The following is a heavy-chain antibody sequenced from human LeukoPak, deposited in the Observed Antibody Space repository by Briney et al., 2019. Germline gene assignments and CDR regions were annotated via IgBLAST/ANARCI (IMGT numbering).Heavy chain of an antibody. CDR1: GFTFSSYG. CDR3: AKDRGALYYYYYMDV. J-gene: IGHJ6*03. V-gene: IGHV3-30*18. Sequence: PGGSLRLSCAASGFTFSSYGMHWVRQAPGKGLEWVAVISYDGSNKYYADSVKGRFTISRDNSKNTLYLQMNSLRAEDTAVYYCAKDRGALYYYYYMDVWGKGTTVTVSS. CDR2: ISYDGSNK. D-gene: IGHD3-10*01.